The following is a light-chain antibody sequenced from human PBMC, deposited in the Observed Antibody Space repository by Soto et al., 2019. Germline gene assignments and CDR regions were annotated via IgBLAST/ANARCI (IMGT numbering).Light chain of an antibody. J-gene: IGKJ4*01. CDR3: QQANSFPLT. Sequence: DIQMTQSPSSVSASVGDRVTITCRASQGISSWLAWYQQKPGKAPKLLIYAASSLQSGVPSRFXXSGSGTXXXXXXSXXQPEDFATYXXQQANSFPLTFGGGTKVEIK. V-gene: IGKV1-12*01. CDR1: QGISSW. CDR2: AAS.